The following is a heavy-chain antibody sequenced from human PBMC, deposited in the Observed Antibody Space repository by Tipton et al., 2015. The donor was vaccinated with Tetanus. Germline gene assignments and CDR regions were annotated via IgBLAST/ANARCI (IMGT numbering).Heavy chain of an antibody. D-gene: IGHD6-6*01. J-gene: IGHJ5*02. CDR2: IFPSDSET. V-gene: IGHV5-51*01. CDR1: GYIFTNYW. CDR3: ARHGSIGARQNRFDA. Sequence: QLVQSGAEVKKPGESLKISCKASGYIFTNYWIAWVRQMPGKGLEYMGIIFPSDSETRYNPTFRGQVTMSVDKATNTAYLQWSSLVASDSAVEYCARHGSIGARQNRFDAWGQGTPVTVSS.